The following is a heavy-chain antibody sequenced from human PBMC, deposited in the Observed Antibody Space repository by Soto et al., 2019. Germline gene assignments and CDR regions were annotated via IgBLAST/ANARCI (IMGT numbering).Heavy chain of an antibody. CDR2: IFPLTDIP. CDR3: ARVPLVVLNYFES. Sequence: QVQLVQSGTEVKKPGSSVKVSCKASGGTFRNYPINWVRQAPGQGLEWMGSIFPLTDIPDYAQNFQARLTISADKSTSTAYMELSSLPSDDTAMYFLARVPLVVLNYFESWGQGTLVTVSS. J-gene: IGHJ4*02. CDR1: GGTFRNYP. V-gene: IGHV1-69*02.